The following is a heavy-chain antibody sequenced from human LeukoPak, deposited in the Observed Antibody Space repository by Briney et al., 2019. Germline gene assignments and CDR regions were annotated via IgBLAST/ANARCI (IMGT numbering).Heavy chain of an antibody. CDR3: ARGGLAAAGTVDY. CDR1: GFTFSSYD. D-gene: IGHD6-13*01. J-gene: IGHJ4*02. CDR2: IGAAGDT. V-gene: IGHV3-13*01. Sequence: GGSLRLSCAASGFTFSSYDMHWVRQVTGRGLEWVAAIGAAGDTFYPGSVKGRFTISRDNAKNSLSLQMNTLRPGDTAVYYCARGGLAAAGTVDYWGQGTLVTVSS.